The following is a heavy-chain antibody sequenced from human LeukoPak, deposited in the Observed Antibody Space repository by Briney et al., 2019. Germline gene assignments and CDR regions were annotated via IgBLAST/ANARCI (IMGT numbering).Heavy chain of an antibody. CDR3: AMGCYSSFDY. D-gene: IGHD5-18*01. V-gene: IGHV6-1*01. CDR1: GDSLPNNNVA. Sequence: SQTLSLTCAISGDSLPNNNVAWNWIRQSPSRGLEGLGSPYYRSKWNTDYAVSAKSRITTNSDTSQNQFSLQLNSVTPEDTAVYYGAMGCYSSFDYWDQGTLVTVSS. CDR2: PYYRSKWNT. J-gene: IGHJ4*02.